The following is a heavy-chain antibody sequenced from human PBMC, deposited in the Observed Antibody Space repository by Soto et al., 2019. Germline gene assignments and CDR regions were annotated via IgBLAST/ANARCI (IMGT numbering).Heavy chain of an antibody. CDR3: AIIAGAMDV. V-gene: IGHV3-43D*04. CDR1: GFIFEDYD. CDR2: ISWGGGST. J-gene: IGHJ6*02. D-gene: IGHD1-20*01. Sequence: EVQRVESGGVVVQPGGSLRLSCAASGFIFEDYDMNWVRQVPGKGLEWVARISWGGGSTYYVDSVKGRFTISRDNYKDSLHLQMNSLRAEDTAVYYCAIIAGAMDVWRQGTTVTVSS.